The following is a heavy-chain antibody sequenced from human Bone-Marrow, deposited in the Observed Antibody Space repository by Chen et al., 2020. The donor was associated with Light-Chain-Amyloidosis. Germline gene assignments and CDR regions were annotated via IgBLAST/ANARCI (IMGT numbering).Heavy chain of an antibody. V-gene: IGHV3-30*02. CDR2: IRYDGSNK. J-gene: IGHJ4*02. CDR3: AKENNEWLYFFDY. Sequence: QVQLVESGGGVVQPGGSLRLSCAASGFTFSRHGMHWVRQAPGKGLEWVAFIRYDGSNKYYADSVKGRFTISRDNSKNTLYLQMNSLRAEDTAVYYCAKENNEWLYFFDYWSQGTLVTVSS. CDR1: GFTFSRHG. D-gene: IGHD3-3*01.